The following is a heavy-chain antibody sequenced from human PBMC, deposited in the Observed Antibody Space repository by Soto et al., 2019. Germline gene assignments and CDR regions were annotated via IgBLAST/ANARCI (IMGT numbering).Heavy chain of an antibody. D-gene: IGHD3-22*01. J-gene: IGHJ4*02. V-gene: IGHV1-46*01. CDR2: INPSGGST. CDR3: ARADYYDSSGFYYDC. Sequence: GASVKVSCKVYGYIFTNHYIHWVRQAPGQGLEWMGIINPSGGSTNYLQKFQGRITMTRDTATSTVYMERSNLRSEDTDVYFCARADYYDSSGFYYDCWGRGSLVTVSS. CDR1: GYIFTNHY.